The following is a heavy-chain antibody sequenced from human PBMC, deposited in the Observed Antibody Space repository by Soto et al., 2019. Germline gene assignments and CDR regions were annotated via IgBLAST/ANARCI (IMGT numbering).Heavy chain of an antibody. Sequence: QVQLVQSGAEVKKPGASVKVSCKASGYKFTAYYMHLVRQAPGQGLEWMGWINPGSGATSSAQTVQGRATMTTDTSINTVYMEVTSLRPDATAVYYCTRLSKEYCSDTSCYSWLDPWGQGTLVTVSS. V-gene: IGHV1-2*02. D-gene: IGHD2-2*01. J-gene: IGHJ5*02. CDR3: TRLSKEYCSDTSCYSWLDP. CDR1: GYKFTAYY. CDR2: INPGSGAT.